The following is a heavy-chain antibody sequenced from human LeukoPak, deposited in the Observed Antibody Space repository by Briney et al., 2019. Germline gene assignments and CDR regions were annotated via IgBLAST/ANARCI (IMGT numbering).Heavy chain of an antibody. J-gene: IGHJ4*02. CDR1: GYTFTSYY. CDR2: INPSGGST. D-gene: IGHD4-23*01. V-gene: IGHV1-46*01. Sequence: ASVKVSCKASGYTFTSYYMHWVRQAPGQGPEWMGIINPSGGSTSYAQKFQGRVTMTRDTSTSTVYMELSSLRSEDTAVYYCARDQLVTPYEYYFDYWGQGTLVTVSS. CDR3: ARDQLVTPYEYYFDY.